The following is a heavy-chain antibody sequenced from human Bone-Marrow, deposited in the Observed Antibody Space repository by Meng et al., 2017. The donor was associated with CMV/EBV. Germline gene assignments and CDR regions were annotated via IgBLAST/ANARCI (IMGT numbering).Heavy chain of an antibody. V-gene: IGHV3-74*01. D-gene: IGHD6-13*01. CDR3: AREGYSSTYLH. CDR2: INSDDSST. J-gene: IGHJ4*02. CDR1: GFTFSGYT. Sequence: EVQLVESGGGLVQPGGSLRLSCAASGFTFSGYTMHWVRQAPGKGLVWVSHINSDDSSTSADSVKGRFTISRDNAKNTLYLQMNSLRAEDTAVYYCAREGYSSTYLHWGQGTLVTVSS.